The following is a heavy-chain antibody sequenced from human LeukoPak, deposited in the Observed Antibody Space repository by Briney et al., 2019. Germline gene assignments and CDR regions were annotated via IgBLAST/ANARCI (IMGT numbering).Heavy chain of an antibody. J-gene: IGHJ4*02. D-gene: IGHD5-18*01. V-gene: IGHV4-38-2*02. Sequence: PSETLSLTCTVSGYSISSGYYWGWIRQPPGKGLEWIGSIYHSGSTYYNPSLKSRVTISVDTSKNQFSLKLGSVTAADTAVYYCARDGDSDTAMGYPIDYWGQGTLVTVSS. CDR3: ARDGDSDTAMGYPIDY. CDR1: GYSISSGYY. CDR2: IYHSGST.